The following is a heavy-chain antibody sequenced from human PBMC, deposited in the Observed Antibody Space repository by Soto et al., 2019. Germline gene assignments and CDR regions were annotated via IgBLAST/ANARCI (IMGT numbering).Heavy chain of an antibody. CDR1: GGSIDNNGYS. Sequence: QVQLQESGPGLVKPSQTLSLTCTVSGGSIDNNGYSWTWIRQRPGGGLKWLGSNNYRADTYYTPSLKSRITISLDTSQNQFSLWLTSVTAADTGMYYCARGGSGWKALNYFDSWGQGILVTVSS. CDR3: ARGGSGWKALNYFDS. V-gene: IGHV4-31*03. CDR2: NNYRADT. D-gene: IGHD6-19*01. J-gene: IGHJ4*02.